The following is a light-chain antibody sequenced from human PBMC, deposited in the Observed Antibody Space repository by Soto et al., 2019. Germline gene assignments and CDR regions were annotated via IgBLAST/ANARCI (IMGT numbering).Light chain of an antibody. V-gene: IGKV1-5*03. CDR1: QSISSW. CDR3: QQYNSYSLWT. CDR2: KAS. Sequence: DIQMTQSPSTLSASVGDRVTITCRASQSISSWLAWYQQKPGKPPKLLIYKASSLESGVPSRFSGSGSGTEFTLTISSLQPDDFATYYCQQYNSYSLWTFGQGTKVDIK. J-gene: IGKJ1*01.